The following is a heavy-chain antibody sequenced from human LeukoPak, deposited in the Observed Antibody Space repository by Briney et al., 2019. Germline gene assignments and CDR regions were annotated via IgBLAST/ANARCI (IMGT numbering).Heavy chain of an antibody. Sequence: PGGSLRLSCAASGFTFSSYGMHWVRQAPGKGLEWVAVISYDGSNKYYADSVKGRFTISRDNSKNTLYLQMNSLRAEDTAVYYCANYCSGGSCPNWFDPWGQGTLVTVSS. CDR2: ISYDGSNK. D-gene: IGHD2-15*01. CDR1: GFTFSSYG. CDR3: ANYCSGGSCPNWFDP. V-gene: IGHV3-30*18. J-gene: IGHJ5*02.